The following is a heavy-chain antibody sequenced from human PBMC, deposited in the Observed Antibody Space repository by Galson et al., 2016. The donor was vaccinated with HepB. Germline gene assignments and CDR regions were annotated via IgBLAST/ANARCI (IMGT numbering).Heavy chain of an antibody. V-gene: IGHV3-53*01. CDR3: ARDGESGSYDV. CDR2: LYSSGST. CDR1: GFSLSSNY. D-gene: IGHD1-26*01. Sequence: SLRLSCAASGFSLSSNYMSWIRQTPGQGLEWISVLYSSGSTYYADSVKGRFTISRDNPKNTLYLQMDSLRGNDTAIYYCARDGESGSYDVWGQGTLVSVSS. J-gene: IGHJ4*02.